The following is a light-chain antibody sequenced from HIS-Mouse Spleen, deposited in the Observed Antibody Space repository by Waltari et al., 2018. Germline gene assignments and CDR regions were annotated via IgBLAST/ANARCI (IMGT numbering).Light chain of an antibody. CDR2: EDN. V-gene: IGLV6-57*02. J-gene: IGLJ3*02. Sequence: NFMLTQPHSVSESPGKTVTISCTGSSGSIASNYVQWYPQRPGSAPTTVLYEDNQRPSGVPDRFSGSIDSSSNSASLTISGLKTEDEADYYCQSYDSSNWVFGGGTKLTVL. CDR1: SGSIASNY. CDR3: QSYDSSNWV.